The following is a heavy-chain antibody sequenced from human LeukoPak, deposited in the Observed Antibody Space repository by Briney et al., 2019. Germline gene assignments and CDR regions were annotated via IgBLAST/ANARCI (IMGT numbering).Heavy chain of an antibody. V-gene: IGHV3-7*01. CDR3: ARYCGGDCYGMDV. CDR1: GFAFSDSW. Sequence: GGSLRLSCAASGFAFSDSWMTWIRQAPGKGLEWVANIKQDGSEKDYVDSVKGRFTISRDNPKNSLYLQMNSLRAEDTAVYYCARYCGGDCYGMDVWGQGTTVTVSS. D-gene: IGHD2-21*02. CDR2: IKQDGSEK. J-gene: IGHJ6*02.